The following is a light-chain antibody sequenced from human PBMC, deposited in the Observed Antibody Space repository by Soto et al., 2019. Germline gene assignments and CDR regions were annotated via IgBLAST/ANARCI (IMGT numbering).Light chain of an antibody. CDR3: QQYYSTPPLT. V-gene: IGKV4-1*01. Sequence: DIVMTQSPDSLAVSLGERATINCKSSQSVLYSSNNKNYLAWYQQKPGQPPKLLIYWASTRESGVPDRFSGSRSGTDFTLTISSLQAEDVAVYYCQQYYSTPPLTFGGGTKV. CDR2: WAS. CDR1: QSVLYSSNNKNY. J-gene: IGKJ4*01.